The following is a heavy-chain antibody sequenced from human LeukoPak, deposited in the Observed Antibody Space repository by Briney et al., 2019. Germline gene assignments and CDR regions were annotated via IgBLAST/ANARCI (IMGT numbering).Heavy chain of an antibody. V-gene: IGHV1-69*13. D-gene: IGHD5-12*01. CDR1: GYTFTSYD. J-gene: IGHJ4*02. CDR3: AREVEYSGYDYGGVDY. CDR2: IIPIFGTA. Sequence: SVNVSYKASGYTFTSYDINWVRQAPGQGLEWMGGIIPIFGTANYAQKFQGRVTITADESTSTAYMELSSLRSEDTAVYYCAREVEYSGYDYGGVDYWGQGTLVTVSS.